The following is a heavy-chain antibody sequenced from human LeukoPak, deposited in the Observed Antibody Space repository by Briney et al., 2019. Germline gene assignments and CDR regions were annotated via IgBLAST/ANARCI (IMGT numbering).Heavy chain of an antibody. CDR1: GYRFTSYW. D-gene: IGHD2-15*01. CDR2: IYPGDSDT. CDR3: ARCQFYCSGGSCYHWFDP. J-gene: IGHJ5*02. Sequence: GESLKTSCKGSGYRFTSYWIGWVRQMPGKGLEWMGIIYPGDSDTRYSPSFQGQVTISADKSISTAYLQWSSLKASDTAMYYCARCQFYCSGGSCYHWFDPWGQGTLVTVSS. V-gene: IGHV5-51*01.